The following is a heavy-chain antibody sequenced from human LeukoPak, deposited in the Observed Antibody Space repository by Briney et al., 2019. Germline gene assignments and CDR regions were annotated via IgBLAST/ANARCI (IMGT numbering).Heavy chain of an antibody. CDR1: GYTFTGYY. V-gene: IGHV1-2*02. CDR2: INPNSGGT. CDR3: ARGFGYSYGYLPFGRFDY. Sequence: ASVKVSCKASGYTFTGYYMHWVRQAPGQGLEWMGWINPNSGGTNYAQKFQGRVTMTRDTSISTAYMELSRLRSDDTAVYYCARGFGYSYGYLPFGRFDYWGQGTLVTVSS. J-gene: IGHJ4*02. D-gene: IGHD5-18*01.